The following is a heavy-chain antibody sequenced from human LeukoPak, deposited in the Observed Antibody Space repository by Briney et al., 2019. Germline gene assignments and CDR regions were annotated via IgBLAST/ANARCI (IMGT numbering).Heavy chain of an antibody. CDR2: IYYSGST. CDR1: GVSISSYY. J-gene: IGHJ1*01. CDR3: ARGLAGYCSSTSCHRAEYFQH. Sequence: SETLSLTCTVSGVSISSYYWSWIRQPPGKGLEWIGYIYYSGSTNYNPSLKSRVTISVDTSKNQFSLKLSSVTAADTAVYYCARGLAGYCSSTSCHRAEYFQHWGQGTLVTVSS. D-gene: IGHD2-2*01. V-gene: IGHV4-59*01.